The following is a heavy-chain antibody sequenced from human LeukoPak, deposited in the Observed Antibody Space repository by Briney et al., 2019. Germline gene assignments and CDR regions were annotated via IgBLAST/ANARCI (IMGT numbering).Heavy chain of an antibody. Sequence: PGGSLRLSCAASGFTFSSYWMHWVRQAPGKGLVWVSRINSDGSSTSYADSVKGRFTISRDNAKNTLYLQMNSLRAGGTAVYYFARDPGRYYDILTGPDYWGQGPLVTVSS. CDR1: GFTFSSYW. J-gene: IGHJ4*02. CDR3: ARDPGRYYDILTGPDY. V-gene: IGHV3-74*01. D-gene: IGHD3-9*01. CDR2: INSDGSST.